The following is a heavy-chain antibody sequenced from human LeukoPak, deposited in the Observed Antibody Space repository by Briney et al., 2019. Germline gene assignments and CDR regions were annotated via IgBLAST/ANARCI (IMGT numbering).Heavy chain of an antibody. CDR1: GGSISSSSYY. CDR2: IYYSGST. J-gene: IGHJ6*03. V-gene: IGHV4-39*07. D-gene: IGHD3-3*01. CDR3: ARDINGIGVPYYYYYMDV. Sequence: SETLSLTCTVSGGSISSSSYYWGWIRQPPGKGLEWIGSIYYSGSTYYNPSLKSRVTISVDTSKNQFSLKLSSVTAADTAVYYCARDINGIGVPYYYYYMDVWGKGTTVTVSS.